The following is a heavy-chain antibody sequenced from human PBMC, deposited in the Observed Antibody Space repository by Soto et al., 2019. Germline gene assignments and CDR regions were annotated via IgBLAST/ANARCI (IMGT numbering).Heavy chain of an antibody. CDR1: GFTFSSYA. CDR2: ISGSGGSS. D-gene: IGHD3-3*01. CDR3: AKDTRDLEWLPLDY. J-gene: IGHJ4*02. Sequence: EVQLLESGGGLVQPGGSLRLSCAASGFTFSSYAMSWVRQAPGKGLEWVSAISGSGGSSYYADSVKGRFTISRDNSKNTLYLQMNSLRAEDTAVYYCAKDTRDLEWLPLDYWGQGTLVTVSS. V-gene: IGHV3-23*01.